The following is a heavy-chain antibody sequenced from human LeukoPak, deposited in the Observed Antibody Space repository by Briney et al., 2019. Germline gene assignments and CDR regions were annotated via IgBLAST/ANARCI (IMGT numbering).Heavy chain of an antibody. CDR3: ARWKYYDFWSGQSALDV. V-gene: IGHV4-31*03. J-gene: IGHJ6*02. CDR2: IYYSGST. D-gene: IGHD3-3*01. Sequence: SETLSLTCTVSGGSISSGGYYWSWIRQHPGKGLEWIGYIYYSGSTYYNPSLKSRVTISVDTSKNQFSLKLSSVTAADTAVYYCARWKYYDFWSGQSALDVWGQGTTVTVSS. CDR1: GGSISSGGYY.